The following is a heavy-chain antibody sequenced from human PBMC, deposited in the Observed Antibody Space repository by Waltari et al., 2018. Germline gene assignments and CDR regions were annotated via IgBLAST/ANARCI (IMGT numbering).Heavy chain of an antibody. CDR3: ARVGDYHGSGRFGLDV. CDR2: INSDGRN. Sequence: QVQLQQWGAGLLKPSETLSLPCAVYGGSFSGYLLSWVRQSPGKGLEWIGQINSDGRNKFNPSLKSRVAMSVDTIKSQISLRLTSVTAADAAVYYCARVGDYHGSGRFGLDVWGQGTRVTVSS. CDR1: GGSFSGYL. V-gene: IGHV4-34*01. D-gene: IGHD3-10*01. J-gene: IGHJ6*02.